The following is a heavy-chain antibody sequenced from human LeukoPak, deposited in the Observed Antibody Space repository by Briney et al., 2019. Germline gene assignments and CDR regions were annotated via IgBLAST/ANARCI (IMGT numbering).Heavy chain of an antibody. V-gene: IGHV4-59*01. CDR1: GGSISKNY. CDR2: IYYDGTT. J-gene: IGHJ4*02. Sequence: PSETLSLTCTVSGGSISKNYWNWIRQPPGKGLEYIGYIYYDGTTNYNPPLKSRVPIPVETSKNQFSLKLTSMTAAAPAVYYCAGENPTTVTLDYWGQGTLATVSS. D-gene: IGHD4-17*01. CDR3: AGENPTTVTLDY.